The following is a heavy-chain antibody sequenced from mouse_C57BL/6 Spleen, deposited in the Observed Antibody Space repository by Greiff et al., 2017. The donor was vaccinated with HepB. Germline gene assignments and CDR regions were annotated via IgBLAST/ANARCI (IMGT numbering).Heavy chain of an antibody. CDR2: IYPRSGNT. CDR1: GYTFTSYG. J-gene: IGHJ2*01. CDR3: ARGNIGYEYYFDY. V-gene: IGHV1-81*01. Sequence: VQVVESGAELARPGASVKLSCKASGYTFTSYGISWVKQRTGQGLEWIGEIYPRSGNTYYNEKFKGKATLTADKSSSTAYMELRSLTSEDSAVYFCARGNIGYEYYFDYWGQGTTLTVSS. D-gene: IGHD2-14*01.